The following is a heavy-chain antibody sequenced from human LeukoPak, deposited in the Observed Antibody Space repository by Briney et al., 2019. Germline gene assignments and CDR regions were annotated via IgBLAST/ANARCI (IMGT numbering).Heavy chain of an antibody. V-gene: IGHV4-59*08. CDR2: IYYSGST. J-gene: IGHJ4*02. CDR3: ARLRVAAAGSYFDY. CDR1: GGSISSYY. D-gene: IGHD6-13*01. Sequence: PSETLSLTYTVSGGSISSYYWSWIRQPPGEGLEWIGYIYYSGSTNYNPSLKSRVTISVDTSKNQFSLKLSSVTAADTAVYYCARLRVAAAGSYFDYWGQGTPVTVSS.